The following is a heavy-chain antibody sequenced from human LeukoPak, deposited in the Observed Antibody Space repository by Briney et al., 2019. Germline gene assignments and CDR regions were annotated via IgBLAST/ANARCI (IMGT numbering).Heavy chain of an antibody. Sequence: PGGSLRLSCAASGFTFDDYGMSWVRQAPGKGLEWVSAISGSGGSTYYADSVKGRFTISRDNSKNTMSVQMDDLRAEDTAVYYCTRYNNDHFDYWGQGTLVTVSS. V-gene: IGHV3-23*01. D-gene: IGHD1-14*01. CDR1: GFTFDDYG. CDR3: TRYNNDHFDY. CDR2: ISGSGGST. J-gene: IGHJ4*02.